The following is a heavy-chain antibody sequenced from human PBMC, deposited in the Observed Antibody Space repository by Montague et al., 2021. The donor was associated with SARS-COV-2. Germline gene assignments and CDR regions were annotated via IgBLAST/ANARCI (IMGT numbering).Heavy chain of an antibody. Sequence: SETLFLTCGVSGGSISTYYWSWIRQPPGKGLEWIGNIYYSGTTNHNPSLKSRVTISLDTSKNQFSLNLYSVTAADTAVYYCATNAGGSRLGVFDIWGQGTMVTVSS. D-gene: IGHD3-10*01. CDR2: IYYSGTT. CDR1: GGSISTYY. V-gene: IGHV4-59*01. J-gene: IGHJ3*02. CDR3: ATNAGGSRLGVFDI.